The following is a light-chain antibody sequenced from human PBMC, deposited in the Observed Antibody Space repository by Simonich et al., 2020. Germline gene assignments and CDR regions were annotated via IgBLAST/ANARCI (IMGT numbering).Light chain of an antibody. CDR3: QQYYSTPYT. V-gene: IGKV1-NL1*01. CDR1: QVISNS. CDR2: AAS. Sequence: DIQMTQSPSSLSASLGDRVTITCRASQVISNSLAWYQQKPGKAPKLLLYAASRFESGVPSRFSGSGSWTDYTLTISSLQPEDFATYYCQQYYSTPYTFGQGTKLEIK. J-gene: IGKJ2*01.